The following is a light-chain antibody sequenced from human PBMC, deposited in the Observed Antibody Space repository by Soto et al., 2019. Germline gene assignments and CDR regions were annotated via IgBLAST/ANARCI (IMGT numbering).Light chain of an antibody. J-gene: IGLJ3*02. CDR2: EVT. V-gene: IGLV2-14*03. Sequence: QPASVSGSPGQTITISCAGTTSDIGSYNFVSWYQQHPGTAPKLIIYEVTNRPLGISSRFSGSRSGNTASLTISGLRTEDEAHYYCSSCTLNTTRVFGGGTKLTVL. CDR3: SSCTLNTTRV. CDR1: TSDIGSYNF.